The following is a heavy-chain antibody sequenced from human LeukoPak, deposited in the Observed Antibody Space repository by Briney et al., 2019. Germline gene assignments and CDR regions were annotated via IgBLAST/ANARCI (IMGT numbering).Heavy chain of an antibody. CDR1: GFTFSTNG. V-gene: IGHV3-30*03. CDR3: ARDFSWTFDF. D-gene: IGHD3/OR15-3a*01. CDR2: ITYDGLKT. J-gene: IGHJ4*02. Sequence: PGGSLRLPCAASGFTFSTNGMHWVRQAPGKGLEWVSLITYDGLKTSYADSVKGRFTISRDKSTNTLYLQMNSLRVEDTAVYYCARDFSWTFDFWGQGTLVTVSS.